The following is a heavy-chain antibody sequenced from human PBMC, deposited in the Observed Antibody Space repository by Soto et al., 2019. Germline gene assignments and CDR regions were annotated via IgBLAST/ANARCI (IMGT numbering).Heavy chain of an antibody. D-gene: IGHD3-3*01. CDR2: INHSGST. CDR1: GGSFSGYY. V-gene: IGHV4-34*01. CDR3: ARSGFWSGYPQFDY. Sequence: LSLTCAVYGGSFSGYYWSWIRQPPGKGLEWIGEINHSGSTNYNPSLKSRVTISVDTSKNQFSLKLSSVTAADTAVYYCARSGFWSGYPQFDYWGQGTLVTVSS. J-gene: IGHJ4*02.